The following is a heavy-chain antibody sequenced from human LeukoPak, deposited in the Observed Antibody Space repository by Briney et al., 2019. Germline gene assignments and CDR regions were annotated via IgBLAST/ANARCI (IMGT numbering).Heavy chain of an antibody. V-gene: IGHV3-48*04. CDR2: ISSSSSTI. Sequence: GSLRLSCAASGFTFSSYSMNWVRQAPGKGLEWVSYISSSSSTIYYADSVKGRFTISRDNAKNSLYLQMNSLRAEDTAVYYCARDHTRAAEYYFDYWGQGTLVTVSS. D-gene: IGHD6-13*01. J-gene: IGHJ4*02. CDR1: GFTFSSYS. CDR3: ARDHTRAAEYYFDY.